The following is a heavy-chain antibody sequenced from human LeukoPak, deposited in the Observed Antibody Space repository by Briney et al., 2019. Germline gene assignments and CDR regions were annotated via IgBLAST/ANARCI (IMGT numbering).Heavy chain of an antibody. CDR1: GGSFSGYY. D-gene: IGHD3-16*02. CDR2: INHSGST. CDR3: ARVGNYVWGSYRYSGSNWFDP. V-gene: IGHV4-34*01. Sequence: SETLSLTCAVYGGSFSGYYWSWIRQPPGKGLEWIGEINHSGSTNYNPSLKSRVTISVDTSKNQFSLKLSSVTAADTAVYYCARVGNYVWGSYRYSGSNWFDPWGQGTLVTVSS. J-gene: IGHJ5*02.